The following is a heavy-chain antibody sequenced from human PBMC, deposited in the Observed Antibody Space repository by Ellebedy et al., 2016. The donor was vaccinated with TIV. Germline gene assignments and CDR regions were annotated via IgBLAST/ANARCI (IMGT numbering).Heavy chain of an antibody. Sequence: GESLKISCAASGYSIRSYWMSWVRQAPGKGLEWVANIYQDGSAQYYVDSVKGRFTIYRDNAKNSLFLQMHSLRVEDTAVYYCARRGSYGDYAVQVNSWFDRWGRGTLVTVAS. J-gene: IGHJ5*02. CDR1: GYSIRSYW. D-gene: IGHD4-17*01. V-gene: IGHV3-7*01. CDR2: IYQDGSAQ. CDR3: ARRGSYGDYAVQVNSWFDR.